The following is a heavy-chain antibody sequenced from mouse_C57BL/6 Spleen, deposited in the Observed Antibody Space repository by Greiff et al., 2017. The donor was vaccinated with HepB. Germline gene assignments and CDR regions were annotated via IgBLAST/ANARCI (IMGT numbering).Heavy chain of an antibody. V-gene: IGHV1-82*01. D-gene: IGHD1-1*01. CDR2: IYPGDGDT. CDR3: ARSSYYYGSSQYYFDY. Sequence: LQESGPELVKPGASVKISCKASGYAFSSSWMNWVKQRPGKGLEWIGRIYPGDGDTNYNGKFKGKATLTADKSSSTAYMQLSSLTSEDSAVYFCARSSYYYGSSQYYFDYWGQGTTLTVSS. J-gene: IGHJ2*01. CDR1: GYAFSSSW.